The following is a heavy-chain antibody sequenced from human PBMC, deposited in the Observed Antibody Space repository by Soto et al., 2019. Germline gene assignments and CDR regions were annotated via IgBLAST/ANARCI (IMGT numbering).Heavy chain of an antibody. CDR1: VVTISTYY. J-gene: IGHJ4*02. CDR2: NYDSGTT. V-gene: IGHV4-59*01. Sequence: PSETLSLTCTVSVVTISTYYWSWIRQPPGKGLDWIGYNYDSGTTNYNPSLKSRVTISVDTSKNQFSLRLTSVTAADTAIYYCVREAYIGYGHAIDHWGQGTMVTVSS. D-gene: IGHD5-12*01. CDR3: VREAYIGYGHAIDH.